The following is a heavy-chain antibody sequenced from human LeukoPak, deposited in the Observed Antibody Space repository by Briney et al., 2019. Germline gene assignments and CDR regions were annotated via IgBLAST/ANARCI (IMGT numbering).Heavy chain of an antibody. CDR2: IYYSGST. Sequence: SETLSLTCTVSGGSISSGGYYWSWIRQHPGKGLEWIGYIYYSGSTYYNPSLKSRVTISVDTSKNQFSLKLSSVTVADTAVYYCARASKGMIVVVPKIDYWGQGTLVTVSS. D-gene: IGHD3-22*01. V-gene: IGHV4-31*03. J-gene: IGHJ4*02. CDR3: ARASKGMIVVVPKIDY. CDR1: GGSISSGGYY.